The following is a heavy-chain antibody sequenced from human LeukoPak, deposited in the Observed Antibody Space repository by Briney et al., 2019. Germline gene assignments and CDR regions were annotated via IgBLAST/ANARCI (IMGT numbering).Heavy chain of an antibody. CDR2: IYYSGST. V-gene: IGHV4-59*08. Sequence: SETLSLTCTVSGGSISSYYWSWIRQPPGKGLEWIGYIYYSGSTNYNPSLKSRVTISVDTSKNQFSLRLSSVTAADTAVYYCARQLTPLGWFDPWGQGTLVTVSS. J-gene: IGHJ5*02. CDR3: ARQLTPLGWFDP. D-gene: IGHD2-15*01. CDR1: GGSISSYY.